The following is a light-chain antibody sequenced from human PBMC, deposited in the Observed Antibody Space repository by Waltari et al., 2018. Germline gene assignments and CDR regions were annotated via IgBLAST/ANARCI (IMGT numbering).Light chain of an antibody. J-gene: IGLJ2*01. CDR1: SHDVDGPDF. CDR3: GSRRTTNTPV. Sequence: QSALTQPASVSGSPGQSVTISCTGASHDVDGPDFVSWYQQHPGKAPKLVIYDVNARPSGVSDRFSGSRSGNTASLTISGLQAEDEADYYCGSRRTTNTPVFGGGTRLIVL. V-gene: IGLV2-14*03. CDR2: DVN.